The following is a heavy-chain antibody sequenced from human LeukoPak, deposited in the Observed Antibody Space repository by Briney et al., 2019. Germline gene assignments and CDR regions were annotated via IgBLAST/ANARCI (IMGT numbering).Heavy chain of an antibody. Sequence: PGGSLRLSCAASGFTFSTYGMHWVRQAPGKGLEWVAFIRYDGNNKYYADSVKGRFTISRDNSKNTLCLQMISLRAEDTAVYYCAKDARGSSYYYTVDYWGQGTLVTVSS. V-gene: IGHV3-30*02. CDR1: GFTFSTYG. D-gene: IGHD3-22*01. CDR2: IRYDGNNK. CDR3: AKDARGSSYYYTVDY. J-gene: IGHJ4*02.